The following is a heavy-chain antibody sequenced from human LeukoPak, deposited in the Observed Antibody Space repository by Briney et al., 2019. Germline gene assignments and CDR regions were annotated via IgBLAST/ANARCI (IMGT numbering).Heavy chain of an antibody. V-gene: IGHV3-9*01. D-gene: IGHD6-25*01. J-gene: IGHJ4*02. CDR1: GFTFDDYA. CDR2: ISWNSGSI. Sequence: PGGSLRLSCAASGFTFDDYAMHWVRQAPGKGLEWVSGISWNSGSIGYADSVKGRFTISRDNSKNSLYLQMNSLRPEDTALYYCAKTYSSAWGELGYWGQGTLVTVSS. CDR3: AKTYSSAWGELGY.